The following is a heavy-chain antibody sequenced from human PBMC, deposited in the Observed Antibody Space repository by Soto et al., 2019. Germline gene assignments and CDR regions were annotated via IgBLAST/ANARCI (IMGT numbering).Heavy chain of an antibody. D-gene: IGHD3-3*01. CDR3: ARRDLESYYGMDV. CDR2: IYNSGST. J-gene: IGHJ6*02. CDR1: GGAISSGDYY. V-gene: IGHV4-30-4*01. Sequence: QVQLQESGPGLVKPSQTLSLTCIVSGGAISSGDYYWSWIRQPPGKGLEWIGYIYNSGSTYYNPSLKSRVTISVDTSKNQFSLKLSSVTAADTAVYYCARRDLESYYGMDVWGQGTTVTVSS.